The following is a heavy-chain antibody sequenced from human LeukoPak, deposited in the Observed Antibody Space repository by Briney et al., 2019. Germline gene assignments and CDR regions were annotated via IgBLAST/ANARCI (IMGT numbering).Heavy chain of an antibody. D-gene: IGHD3-16*01. V-gene: IGHV3-7*05. CDR3: ARDRFMDY. Sequence: GGSLRLSCAASGFSLSGNGMHWVRQAPGKGLEWVANIKQDGSDKYYVDSVKGRFTISRDNAKNSLYLQMNSLRAEDTAVYYCARDRFMDYWGQGTLVTVSS. CDR2: IKQDGSDK. CDR1: GFSLSGNG. J-gene: IGHJ4*02.